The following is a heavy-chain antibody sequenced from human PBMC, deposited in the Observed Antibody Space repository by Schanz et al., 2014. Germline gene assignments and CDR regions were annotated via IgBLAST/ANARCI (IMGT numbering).Heavy chain of an antibody. CDR1: GFSFGNYG. CDR3: ARGLIAAAGGAFDY. Sequence: EEQLVESGGGLVQPGGSLRLSCEASGFSFGNYGMSWVRQAPGKGLEWVSGFDAHDGRAYYADSAKGRFTISRDNSKNTLYLQMNSLRAGDAAVYYCARGLIAAAGGAFDYWGQGTLVAVSA. V-gene: IGHV3-23*04. D-gene: IGHD6-13*01. CDR2: FDAHDGRA. J-gene: IGHJ4*02.